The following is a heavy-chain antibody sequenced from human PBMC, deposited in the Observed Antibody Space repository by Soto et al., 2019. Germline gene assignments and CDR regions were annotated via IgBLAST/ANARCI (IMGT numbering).Heavy chain of an antibody. CDR2: IDPSDSYT. CDR3: ARQGPYSSSSVGYYYGMDV. J-gene: IGHJ6*02. CDR1: GYSFTSYW. D-gene: IGHD6-6*01. Sequence: PGESLKISCKGSGYSFTSYWISWVRQMPGKGLEWMGRIDPSDSYTNYSPSFQGHVTISADKSISTAYLQWGSLKASDTAMYYCARQGPYSSSSVGYYYGMDVWGQGTTVTVSS. V-gene: IGHV5-10-1*01.